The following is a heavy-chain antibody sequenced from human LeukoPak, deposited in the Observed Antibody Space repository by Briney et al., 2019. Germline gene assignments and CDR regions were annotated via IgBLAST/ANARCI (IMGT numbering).Heavy chain of an antibody. CDR3: ARQLPTYYYDSSGYYEDY. J-gene: IGHJ4*02. Sequence: GGSLRLSCAASGFTFSSYSMNWVRQAPGKGLEWVSSISSSSSYIYYADSVKGRFTISRDNAKNSLYLQMNSLRAEDTAVYYCARQLPTYYYDSSGYYEDYWGQGTLVTVSS. V-gene: IGHV3-21*01. CDR1: GFTFSSYS. D-gene: IGHD3-22*01. CDR2: ISSSSSYI.